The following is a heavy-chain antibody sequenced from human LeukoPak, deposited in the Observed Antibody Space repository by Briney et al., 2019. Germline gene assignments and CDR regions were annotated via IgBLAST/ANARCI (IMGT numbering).Heavy chain of an antibody. CDR3: ARHGLGGWELLPNYFDY. J-gene: IGHJ4*02. D-gene: IGHD1-26*01. V-gene: IGHV4-39*01. CDR1: GGSISSSSYY. CDR2: IYYSGST. Sequence: PSETLSLTCTVSGGSISSSSYYWGWIRQPPGKGLEWIGSIYYSGSTYYNPSLKSRVTISVDTSKNQFSLKLSSVTAADTAVYYCARHGLGGWELLPNYFDYWGQGTLVTVSS.